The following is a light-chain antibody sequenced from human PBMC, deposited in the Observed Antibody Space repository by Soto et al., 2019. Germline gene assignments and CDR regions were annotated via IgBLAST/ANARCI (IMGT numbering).Light chain of an antibody. CDR3: QQRDNWPIT. CDR1: QYIGSY. J-gene: IGKJ5*01. Sequence: EIVLTQSPATLSLSPGERATLSCRASQYIGSYLSWYQQKPGQAPRLLIYDASTRAAGIPARFSGSGSGTDFTLTISNLESEDFAVYYCQQRDNWPITFGQGTRLEIK. CDR2: DAS. V-gene: IGKV3-11*01.